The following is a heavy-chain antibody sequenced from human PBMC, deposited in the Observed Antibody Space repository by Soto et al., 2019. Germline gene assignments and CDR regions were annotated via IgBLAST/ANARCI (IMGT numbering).Heavy chain of an antibody. CDR1: GFAFSSYA. CDR2: ISCDGNYI. Sequence: PGGSLRLSCEASGFAFSSYAMHWVRQAPGKGLEWVGVISCDGNYIYYADSVKGRFTISRDNSKNTLYVQVNSLRPEDTAVYYCAKGILSATIGPYAMDVWGQGTTVTVS. D-gene: IGHD3-16*01. J-gene: IGHJ6*02. CDR3: AKGILSATIGPYAMDV. V-gene: IGHV3-30*18.